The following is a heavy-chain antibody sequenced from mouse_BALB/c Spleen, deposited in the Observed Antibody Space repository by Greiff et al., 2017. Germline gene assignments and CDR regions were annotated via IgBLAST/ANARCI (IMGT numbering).Heavy chain of an antibody. Sequence: EVQLVESGGGLVKPGGSLKLSCAASGFTFSSYAMSWVRQTPEKRLEWVASISSGGSTYYPDSVKGRFTISRDNARNILYLQMSSLRSEDTAMYYCARGAYYGNPRYMDVWGAGTTVTVSS. V-gene: IGHV5-6-5*01. CDR1: GFTFSSYA. J-gene: IGHJ1*01. CDR2: ISSGGST. D-gene: IGHD2-10*01. CDR3: ARGAYYGNPRYMDV.